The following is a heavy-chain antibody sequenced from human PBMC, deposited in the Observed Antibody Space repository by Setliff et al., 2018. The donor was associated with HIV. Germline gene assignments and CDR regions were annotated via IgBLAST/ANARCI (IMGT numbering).Heavy chain of an antibody. Sequence: PGGSLRLSCAASGFTFTSYAMNWVRQAPGKGLEWVSGISGSGGGTYYADSVKGRFTISRDNSQNAPYRQMDSLRAEDTAVYHCAKLREGHVYSQYDSWGHGTLVTVSS. J-gene: IGHJ5*01. D-gene: IGHD2-21*01. V-gene: IGHV3-23*01. CDR3: AKLREGHVYSQYDS. CDR2: ISGSGGGT. CDR1: GFTFTSYA.